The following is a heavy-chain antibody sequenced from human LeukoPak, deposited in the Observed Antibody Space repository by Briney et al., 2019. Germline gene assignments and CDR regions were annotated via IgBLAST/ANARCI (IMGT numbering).Heavy chain of an antibody. J-gene: IGHJ4*02. D-gene: IGHD6-19*01. Sequence: GRSLGLSCAASGFTFSSYGMHWVRQAPGKGLEWVAVISYDGSNKYYADSVKGRFTISRDNSKNTLYLQMNSLRAEDTAVYYCAKDRDSSGWLTPTFDYWGQGTLVTVSS. V-gene: IGHV3-30*18. CDR1: GFTFSSYG. CDR3: AKDRDSSGWLTPTFDY. CDR2: ISYDGSNK.